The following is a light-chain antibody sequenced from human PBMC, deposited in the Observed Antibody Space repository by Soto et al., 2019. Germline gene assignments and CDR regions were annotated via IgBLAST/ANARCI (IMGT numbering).Light chain of an antibody. CDR1: QSISDW. CDR2: DAS. CDR3: QQYYSYSLT. Sequence: DIQLTQSPSLLSACVGDRVTITCRASQSISDWLAWYQQKPGKAPKLLIYDASGLESGVPSRFSGSGSVTEITLTISSLQPDDFATYYCQQYYSYSLTFGGGTKVDIK. J-gene: IGKJ4*01. V-gene: IGKV1-5*01.